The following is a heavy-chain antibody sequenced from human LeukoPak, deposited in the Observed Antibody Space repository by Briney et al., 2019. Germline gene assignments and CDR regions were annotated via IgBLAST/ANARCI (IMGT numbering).Heavy chain of an antibody. Sequence: SETLSLTCTVSGGSSRSSSYYWGWIRQPPGKGLEWIGSIYYSGSTYYNPSLKSRVTISVDTSKNQFSLKLSSVTAADTAVYYCACPIGVRGAYFDYWGQGTLVTVSS. CDR2: IYYSGST. J-gene: IGHJ4*02. CDR3: ACPIGVRGAYFDY. D-gene: IGHD3-10*01. V-gene: IGHV4-39*01. CDR1: GGSSRSSSYY.